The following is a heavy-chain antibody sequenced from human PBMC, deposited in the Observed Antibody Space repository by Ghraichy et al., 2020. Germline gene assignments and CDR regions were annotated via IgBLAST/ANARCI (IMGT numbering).Heavy chain of an antibody. J-gene: IGHJ4*02. Sequence: GGSLRLSCAASGFTFSSYWMSWVRQAPGKGLEWVANIKQDGSEKYYVDSVKGRFTISRDNAKNSLYLQMNSLRAEDTAVYYCARETSEWLGPYYFDYWGQGTLVTVSS. D-gene: IGHD6-19*01. CDR1: GFTFSSYW. V-gene: IGHV3-7*03. CDR2: IKQDGSEK. CDR3: ARETSEWLGPYYFDY.